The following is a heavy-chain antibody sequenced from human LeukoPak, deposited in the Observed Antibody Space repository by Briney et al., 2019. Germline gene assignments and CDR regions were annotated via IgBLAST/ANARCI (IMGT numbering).Heavy chain of an antibody. J-gene: IGHJ4*02. CDR3: AKDLVRGIITPFEY. D-gene: IGHD3-10*01. Sequence: PGGSLRLSCVASKFTFGDYAMHWVRQTTGKGLEWDAGITWNSDAVDYADSVRGRFTISRDNAKNSLYLQMTSLRPEDTAFYYCAKDLVRGIITPFEYWGQGVLVTVSA. CDR2: ITWNSDAV. V-gene: IGHV3-9*01. CDR1: KFTFGDYA.